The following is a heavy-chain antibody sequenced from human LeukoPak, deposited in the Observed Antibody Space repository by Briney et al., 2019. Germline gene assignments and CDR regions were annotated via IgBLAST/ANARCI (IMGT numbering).Heavy chain of an antibody. Sequence: SETLSLTCAVSGGSISSSNWWSWVRQPPGKGLEWTGESYHSGSTNYNPSLKSRVTISVDKSKNQFSLKLSSVTAADTAVYYCARGAYYYDSSGYYYVPNDAFDIWGQGTMVTVSS. D-gene: IGHD3-22*01. CDR1: GGSISSSNW. CDR2: SYHSGST. J-gene: IGHJ3*02. CDR3: ARGAYYYDSSGYYYVPNDAFDI. V-gene: IGHV4-4*02.